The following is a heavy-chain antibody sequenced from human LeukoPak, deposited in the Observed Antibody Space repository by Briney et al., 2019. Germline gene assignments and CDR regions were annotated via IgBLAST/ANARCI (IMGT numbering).Heavy chain of an antibody. Sequence: PSETLSLTCTVSGGSISSSSYYWGWIRQPPGKGLEWIGSIYYSGSTYYSPSLKSRVTISVDTSKNHFSLKLSSVTAADTAVYYCARQGYYDSSGYPWDAFDIWGQGTMVTVSS. CDR1: GGSISSSSYY. D-gene: IGHD3-22*01. CDR3: ARQGYYDSSGYPWDAFDI. J-gene: IGHJ3*02. CDR2: IYYSGST. V-gene: IGHV4-39*01.